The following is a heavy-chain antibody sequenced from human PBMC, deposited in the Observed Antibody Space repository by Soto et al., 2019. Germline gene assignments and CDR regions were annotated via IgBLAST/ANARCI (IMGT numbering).Heavy chain of an antibody. CDR2: ISYDGSNK. J-gene: IGHJ4*02. V-gene: IGHV3-30-3*01. CDR3: ARGAYDNSDY. CDR1: GFTFSSYA. D-gene: IGHD3-22*01. Sequence: GSLRLSCAASGFTFSSYAMHWVRQAPGKGLEWVAVISYDGSNKYYADSVKGRFTISRDNSKNTLYLQMNSLRADDTAVYYCARGAYDNSDYWGQGTLVTVSS.